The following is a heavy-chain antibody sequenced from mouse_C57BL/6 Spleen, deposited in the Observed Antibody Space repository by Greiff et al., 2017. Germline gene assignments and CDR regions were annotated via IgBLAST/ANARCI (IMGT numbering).Heavy chain of an antibody. J-gene: IGHJ3*01. CDR2: IYPGSGST. Sequence: QVQLQQPGAELVKPGASVKMSCKASGYTFTSYWITWVKQRPGQGLEWIGDIYPGSGSTNYNEKFKSKATLTVDTSSSTAYMQLSSLTSEDSAVYDCAGYYGSSSPGFAYWGQGTLVTVSA. CDR1: GYTFTSYW. D-gene: IGHD1-1*01. CDR3: AGYYGSSSPGFAY. V-gene: IGHV1-55*01.